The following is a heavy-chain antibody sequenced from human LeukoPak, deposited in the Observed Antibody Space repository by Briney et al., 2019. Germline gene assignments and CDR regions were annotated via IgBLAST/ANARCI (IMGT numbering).Heavy chain of an antibody. Sequence: PGGSLRLSCAASRLTFSSYWMSWVRQAPGKGLEWVAVISYDGSNKYYADSVKGRFTISRDNSKNTLYLQMNSLRAEDTAVYYCAKDQGRVRGVIRWSIDYWGQGTLVTVSS. CDR1: RLTFSSYW. V-gene: IGHV3-30*18. CDR3: AKDQGRVRGVIRWSIDY. CDR2: ISYDGSNK. J-gene: IGHJ4*02. D-gene: IGHD3-10*01.